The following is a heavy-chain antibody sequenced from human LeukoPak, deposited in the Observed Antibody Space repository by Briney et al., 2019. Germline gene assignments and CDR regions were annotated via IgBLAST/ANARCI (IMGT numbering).Heavy chain of an antibody. D-gene: IGHD2-2*01. CDR2: ISGSGGST. CDR3: AKDPSYCSSTSCYAFDI. CDR1: GFTFSSYA. Sequence: GGSPRLSCAASGFTFSSYAMSSGRQAPGEGLEWVSAISGSGGSTYYADSVKGRFTISRDNSKNTLYLQMNSLRAEDTAVYYCAKDPSYCSSTSCYAFDIWGQGTMVTVSS. J-gene: IGHJ3*02. V-gene: IGHV3-23*01.